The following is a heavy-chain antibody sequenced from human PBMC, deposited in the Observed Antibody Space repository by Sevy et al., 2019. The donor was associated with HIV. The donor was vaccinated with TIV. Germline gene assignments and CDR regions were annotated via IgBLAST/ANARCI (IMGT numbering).Heavy chain of an antibody. CDR2: IDTLGDT. D-gene: IGHD2-21*01. Sequence: GGSLRLSCAGYGFSFSGSDVHWVRQPTGKGLEWISSIDTLGDTFYADSVKGRFTISRDNAKSSLYLEMSSLRAGDTALYYCVRGLQTHCDRTACPLDHWGQGTLVTVSS. J-gene: IGHJ5*02. CDR3: VRGLQTHCDRTACPLDH. CDR1: GFSFSGSD. V-gene: IGHV3-13*01.